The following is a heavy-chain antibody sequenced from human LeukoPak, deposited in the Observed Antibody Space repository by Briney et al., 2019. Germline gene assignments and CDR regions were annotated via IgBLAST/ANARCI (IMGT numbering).Heavy chain of an antibody. D-gene: IGHD5-12*01. J-gene: IGHJ4*02. CDR1: GGSMSSSSYY. Sequence: SETLSLTCSVSGGSMSSSSYYWGWIRQPPGKGLEWIGSMYYSGSTFYNPSLKSRVTISADTSKNQFSLKLNSVTAADTAVYYCARYHSGYDDYWGQRTLVTVSS. V-gene: IGHV4-39*07. CDR2: MYYSGST. CDR3: ARYHSGYDDY.